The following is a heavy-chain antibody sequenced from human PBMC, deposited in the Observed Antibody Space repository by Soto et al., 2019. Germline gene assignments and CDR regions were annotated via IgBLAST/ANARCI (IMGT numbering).Heavy chain of an antibody. V-gene: IGHV1-18*01. CDR3: ARVSGSYFSYYYYGMDV. CDR2: ISAYNGNT. CDR1: GYTFTSSG. Sequence: ASVKVSCKASGYTFTSSGISWVRQAPGQGLEWMGWISAYNGNTNYAQKLQGRVTMTTDTSTSTAYMELRSLRSDDTAVYYCARVSGSYFSYYYYGMDVWGQGTTVTVSS. J-gene: IGHJ6*02. D-gene: IGHD1-26*01.